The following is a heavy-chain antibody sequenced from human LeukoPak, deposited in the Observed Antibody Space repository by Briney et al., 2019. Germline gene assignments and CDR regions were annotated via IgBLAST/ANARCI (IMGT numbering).Heavy chain of an antibody. CDR1: GGSISSTSNY. V-gene: IGHV4-39*01. J-gene: IGHJ4*02. D-gene: IGHD6-19*01. CDR2: IYYSGST. Sequence: SETLSLTCTVSGGSISSTSNYWGWIRQPPGKGLEWIGSIYYSGSTYYNPSLRSRVTIFVDTSKNQFSLKLSSVTAADTAVYYCARAQWLPPYYFDYWGQGALVTVSP. CDR3: ARAQWLPPYYFDY.